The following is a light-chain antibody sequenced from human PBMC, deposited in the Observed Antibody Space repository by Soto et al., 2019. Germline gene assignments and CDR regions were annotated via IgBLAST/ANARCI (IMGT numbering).Light chain of an antibody. CDR2: GAS. V-gene: IGKV3-20*01. J-gene: IGKJ2*01. Sequence: IVLPKSPGTLSLSPGEGATLSCMASQSVGGTFLAWYQQKGGQAPRLLIHGASNRATGIPDRFSGSGSGTDFTLTISSLQSEDFAVYYCQHYNYWPYTLGQGTKVDIK. CDR1: QSVGGTF. CDR3: QHYNYWPYT.